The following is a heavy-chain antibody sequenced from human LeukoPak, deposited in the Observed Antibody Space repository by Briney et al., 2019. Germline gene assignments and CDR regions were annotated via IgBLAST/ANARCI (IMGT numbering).Heavy chain of an antibody. Sequence: PSETLSLTCTVFGGYISGYYWSWIRQSPGKGLEWIAFMSYSGSTSYNPSLKSRVTISLDTSKNQVSLNVTSVTAADTAVYYCARQSLEKLTYYYGSGQPYYFDYWGQGTLVTVSS. CDR3: ARQSLEKLTYYYGSGQPYYFDY. D-gene: IGHD3-10*01. CDR2: MSYSGST. CDR1: GGYISGYY. J-gene: IGHJ4*02. V-gene: IGHV4-59*08.